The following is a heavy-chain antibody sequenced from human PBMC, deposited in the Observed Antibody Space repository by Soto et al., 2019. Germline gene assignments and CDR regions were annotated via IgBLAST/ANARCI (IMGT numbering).Heavy chain of an antibody. Sequence: ASVKVCCKASGYTFTKYGINWVRQEPGQGLEWMGWINPYTGQTHYAENLQGRITMTTDTSTTTAHMQLRSLRSDDTALFFFVKERSGVGAFWAVFQFWGNGTTVPVSP. D-gene: IGHD1-26*01. CDR2: INPYTGQT. V-gene: IGHV1-18*01. CDR3: VKERSGVGAFWAVFQF. J-gene: IGHJ6*04. CDR1: GYTFTKYG.